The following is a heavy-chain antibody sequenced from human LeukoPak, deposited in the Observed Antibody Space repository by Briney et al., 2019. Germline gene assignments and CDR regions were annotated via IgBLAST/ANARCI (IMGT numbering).Heavy chain of an antibody. CDR2: ISSSGSTI. V-gene: IGHV3-48*03. CDR1: GFTFSSYE. CDR3: ARDGAAGPFDY. Sequence: GGSLRLSCAASGFTFSSYEMNWVRQAPGKGLEWVSYISSSGSTIYYADSVKGRFTISRDNAKNSLYLQMNSLRAEDTAVYYRARDGAAGPFDYWGQGTLVTVSS. J-gene: IGHJ4*02. D-gene: IGHD6-25*01.